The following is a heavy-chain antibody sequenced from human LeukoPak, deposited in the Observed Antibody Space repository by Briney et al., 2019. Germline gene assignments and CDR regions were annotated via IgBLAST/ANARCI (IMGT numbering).Heavy chain of an antibody. CDR2: ISSSGSTI. CDR3: ARAEYCSGGSCYFNYYYYMDV. J-gene: IGHJ6*03. CDR1: GFTFSSYE. Sequence: PGGSLRLSCAASGFTFSSYEMNWVRQAPGKGLEWVSYISSSGSTIYYADSVKGRFTISRDNAKNSLYLQMNSLRAEDTAVYYCARAEYCSGGSCYFNYYYYMDVWGKGTTVTISS. D-gene: IGHD2-15*01. V-gene: IGHV3-48*03.